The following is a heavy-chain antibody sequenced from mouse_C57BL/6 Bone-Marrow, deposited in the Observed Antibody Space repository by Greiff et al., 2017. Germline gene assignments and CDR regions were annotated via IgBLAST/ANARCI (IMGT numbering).Heavy chain of an antibody. CDR1: GYTFTGYW. CDR2: ILPGSGST. Sequence: QVQLKESGAELMKPGASVKLSCKATGYTFTGYWIEWVKQRPGHGLEWIGEILPGSGSTNYNEKFKGKATFTADTSSNTAYMQLSSLTTEDSAIYYCARGGLLRFAYWGQGTLVTVSA. V-gene: IGHV1-9*01. CDR3: ARGGLLRFAY. D-gene: IGHD3-1*01. J-gene: IGHJ3*01.